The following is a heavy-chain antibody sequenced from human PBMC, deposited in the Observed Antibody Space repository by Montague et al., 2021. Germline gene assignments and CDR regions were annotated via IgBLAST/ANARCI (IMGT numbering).Heavy chain of an antibody. V-gene: IGHV4-39*01. CDR1: GGSISSSSYY. CDR2: IYYSGNT. J-gene: IGHJ2*01. CDR3: ARPNIVTIHWYFDL. Sequence: SETLSLTCTVSGGSISSSSYYWGWIRQPPGKGLEWIGSIYYSGNTYYNPSLKSRVTISVDPSKNQFSLRPSSVTAADTAVYYCARPNIVTIHWYFDLWGRGTLVLVSS. D-gene: IGHD5-12*01.